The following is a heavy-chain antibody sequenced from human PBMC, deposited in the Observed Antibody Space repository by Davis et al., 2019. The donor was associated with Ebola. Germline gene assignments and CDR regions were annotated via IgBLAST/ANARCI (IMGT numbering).Heavy chain of an antibody. CDR1: GFTFSSYA. CDR3: VRDRWLRSVVTLYYYYYGMDV. CDR2: ISSNGGST. J-gene: IGHJ6*02. Sequence: GESLKISCSASGFTFSSYAMHWVRQAPGKGLEYVSAISSNGGSTYYADSVKGRFTISRDNSKNTLYLQMSSLRAEDTAVYYCVRDRWLRSVVTLYYYYYGMDVWGQGTTVTVSS. V-gene: IGHV3-64D*08. D-gene: IGHD5-12*01.